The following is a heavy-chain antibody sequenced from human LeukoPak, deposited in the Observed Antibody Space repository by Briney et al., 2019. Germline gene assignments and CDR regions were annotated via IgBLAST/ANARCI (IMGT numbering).Heavy chain of an antibody. J-gene: IGHJ5*02. CDR1: GGTFSSYA. Sequence: SVKVSCKASGGTFSSYAISWVRQAPGQGLEWMGRIIPILGIANYAQKFQGRVTITADKSTSTAYMELSSLRSEDTAVYYCAREGGVTMVRGVIHRNWSDPWGQGTLVTVSS. CDR3: AREGGVTMVRGVIHRNWSDP. D-gene: IGHD3-10*01. CDR2: IIPILGIA. V-gene: IGHV1-69*04.